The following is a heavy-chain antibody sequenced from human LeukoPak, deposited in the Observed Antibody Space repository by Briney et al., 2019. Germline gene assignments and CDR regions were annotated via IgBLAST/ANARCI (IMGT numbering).Heavy chain of an antibody. Sequence: SETLSLTCTVSGGSISSYYWSWIRQPPGKGLEWIGYIYYSGSTNYNPSLKSRVTISVGTSKNQFSLKLSSVTAADTAVYYCARDSLPRSGWYGDYYYYYGMDVWGQGTTITVSS. V-gene: IGHV4-59*01. CDR2: IYYSGST. J-gene: IGHJ6*02. D-gene: IGHD6-19*01. CDR3: ARDSLPRSGWYGDYYYYYGMDV. CDR1: GGSISSYY.